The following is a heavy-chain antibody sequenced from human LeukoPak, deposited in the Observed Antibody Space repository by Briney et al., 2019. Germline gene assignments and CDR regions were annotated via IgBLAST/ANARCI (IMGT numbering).Heavy chain of an antibody. Sequence: GGSLRLSCAASGFTFSSYGMHWVRQAPGKGLEWVAVIWYDGSNKYYADSVKGRFTISRDNSKNTLYLQMNSLRAEDTAVYYCARDPRYCSSTSCPDDYYFDYWGRGTLVTVSS. J-gene: IGHJ4*02. V-gene: IGHV3-33*01. CDR2: IWYDGSNK. CDR1: GFTFSSYG. D-gene: IGHD2-2*01. CDR3: ARDPRYCSSTSCPDDYYFDY.